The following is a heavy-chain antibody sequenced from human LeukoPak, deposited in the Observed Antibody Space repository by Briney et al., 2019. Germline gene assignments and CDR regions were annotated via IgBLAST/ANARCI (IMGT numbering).Heavy chain of an antibody. J-gene: IGHJ4*02. CDR1: GFTFSSYA. CDR3: ARGPLYSGSYYDY. CDR2: ISSSSSYI. V-gene: IGHV3-21*01. D-gene: IGHD1-26*01. Sequence: PGGSLRLSCAASGFTFSSYAMSWVRQAPGKGLEWVSSISSSSSYIYYADSVRGRFTISRDNAKNSLYLQMNSLRAEDTAVYYCARGPLYSGSYYDYWGQGTLVTVSS.